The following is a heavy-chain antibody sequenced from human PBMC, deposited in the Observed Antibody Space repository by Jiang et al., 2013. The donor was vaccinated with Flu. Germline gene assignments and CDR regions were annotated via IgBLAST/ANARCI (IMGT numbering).Heavy chain of an antibody. J-gene: IGHJ4*02. Sequence: LLKPSETLSLTCTVSGGSISSSSYYWGWIRQPPGKGLEWIGSIYYSGSTYYNPSLKSRVTISVDTSKNQFSLKLSSVTAADTAVYYCARHEEGGPMGQFDYWGQGTLVTVSS. D-gene: IGHD3-10*01. CDR1: GGSISSSSYY. CDR2: IYYSGST. CDR3: ARHEEGGPMGQFDY. V-gene: IGHV4-39*07.